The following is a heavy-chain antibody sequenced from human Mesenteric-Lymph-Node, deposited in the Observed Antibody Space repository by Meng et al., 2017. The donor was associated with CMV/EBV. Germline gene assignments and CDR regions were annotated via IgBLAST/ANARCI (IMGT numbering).Heavy chain of an antibody. CDR1: GFSLSTSGVG. J-gene: IGHJ4*02. Sequence: CTFSGFSLSTSGVGVGWIRQPPGKALEWLALVYWDDDKRYSPSLKSRLTITKDTSKNQVVLTMTNMDPVDTATYYCAHSPYSGYDFDYWGQGTLVTVSS. V-gene: IGHV2-5*02. CDR3: AHSPYSGYDFDY. CDR2: VYWDDDK. D-gene: IGHD5-12*01.